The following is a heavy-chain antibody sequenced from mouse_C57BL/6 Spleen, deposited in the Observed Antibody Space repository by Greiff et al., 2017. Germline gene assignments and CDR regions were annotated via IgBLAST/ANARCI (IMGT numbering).Heavy chain of an antibody. V-gene: IGHV1-64*01. J-gene: IGHJ2*01. CDR1: GYTFTSYW. Sequence: QVQLQQSGAELVKPGASVKLSCKASGYTFTSYWMHWVKQRPGQGLEWIGMIHPNSGSTNYNEKFKSKATLTADKSSSTAYMRLSSLTSEDSAVFYCADSVSGTDDYVGYWGKGTTLTVSS. CDR2: IHPNSGST. D-gene: IGHD4-1*01. CDR3: ADSVSGTDDYVGY.